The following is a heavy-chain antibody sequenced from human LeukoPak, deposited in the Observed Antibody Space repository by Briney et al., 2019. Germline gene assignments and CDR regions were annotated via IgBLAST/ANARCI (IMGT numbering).Heavy chain of an antibody. CDR3: ARALGGYSYAGNYFDY. D-gene: IGHD5-18*01. Sequence: ASVKVSCKASGGTFGSYAISWVRQAPGQGLEWMGWMNPNSGNTGYAQKFQGRVTMTRNTSISTAYMELSSLRSEDTAVYYCARALGGYSYAGNYFDYWGQGTLVTVSS. CDR2: MNPNSGNT. CDR1: GGTFGSYA. J-gene: IGHJ4*02. V-gene: IGHV1-8*02.